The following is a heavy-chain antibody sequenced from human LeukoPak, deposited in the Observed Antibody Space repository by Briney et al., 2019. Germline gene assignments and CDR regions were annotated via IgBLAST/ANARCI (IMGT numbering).Heavy chain of an antibody. CDR2: IYTSGST. CDR1: GGSISSGSYY. Sequence: PSQTLSLTCTVSGGSISSGSYYWSWIRQPAGKGLEWIGRIYTSGSTNYNPSLKSRVTISVDTSKNQFSPKLSSVTAADTAVYYCARTSPLYCSSTSCYTGLDWFDPWGQGTLVTVSS. J-gene: IGHJ5*02. CDR3: ARTSPLYCSSTSCYTGLDWFDP. D-gene: IGHD2-2*02. V-gene: IGHV4-61*02.